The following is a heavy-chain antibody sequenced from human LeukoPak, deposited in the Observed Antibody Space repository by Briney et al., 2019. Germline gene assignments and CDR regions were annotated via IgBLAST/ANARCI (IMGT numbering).Heavy chain of an antibody. CDR1: GGSISSYY. V-gene: IGHV4-4*07. J-gene: IGHJ4*02. Sequence: SSETLSLTCTVSGGSISSYYWSWIRQPAGKGLEWIGRIYTSGSTNYNPSLKSRVTMSVDTSKSQFSLKLSSVTAADTAVYYCARERGGNYDFWDYLDYWGQGTLVTVSS. D-gene: IGHD3-3*01. CDR2: IYTSGST. CDR3: ARERGGNYDFWDYLDY.